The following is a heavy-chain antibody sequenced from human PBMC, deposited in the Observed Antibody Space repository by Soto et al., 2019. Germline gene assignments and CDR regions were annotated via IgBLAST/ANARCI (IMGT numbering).Heavy chain of an antibody. D-gene: IGHD3-3*01. V-gene: IGHV4-59*01. J-gene: IGHJ6*02. CDR3: ARLSYDFWSGPTYYYGMDV. CDR1: GGSISSYY. Sequence: PSETLSLTCTVSGGSISSYYWSWIRQPPGKGLEWIGYIYYSGSTNYNPSLKSRVTISVDTSKNQFSLKLSSVTAADTAVYYCARLSYDFWSGPTYYYGMDVWGQGTTVTVSS. CDR2: IYYSGST.